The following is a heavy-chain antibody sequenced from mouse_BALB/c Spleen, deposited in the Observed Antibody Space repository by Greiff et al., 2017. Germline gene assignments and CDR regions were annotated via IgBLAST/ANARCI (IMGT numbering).Heavy chain of an antibody. Sequence: DVQLQESGPGLVKPSQSLSLTCTVTGYSITSDYAWNWIRQFPGNKLEWMGYISYSGSTSYNPSLKSRISITRDTSKNQFFLQLNSVTTEDTATYYCARSSYYGSRGWYFDVWGEGTTVTVAS. D-gene: IGHD1-1*01. CDR2: ISYSGST. J-gene: IGHJ1*01. V-gene: IGHV3-2*02. CDR1: GYSITSDYA. CDR3: ARSSYYGSRGWYFDV.